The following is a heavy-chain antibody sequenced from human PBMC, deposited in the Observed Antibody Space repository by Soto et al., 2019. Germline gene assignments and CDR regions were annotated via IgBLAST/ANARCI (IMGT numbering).Heavy chain of an antibody. CDR2: IYYSGST. V-gene: IGHV4-59*01. J-gene: IGHJ6*02. Sequence: PSETLSLTCTVSGGSISSYYWSWIRQPPGKGLEWIGYIYYSGSTNYNPSLKSRVTISVDTSKNQFSLKLSSVTAADTAVYYCARGPRITMVRAYYGMDVWGQGTTVTVSS. CDR3: ARGPRITMVRAYYGMDV. CDR1: GGSISSYY. D-gene: IGHD3-10*01.